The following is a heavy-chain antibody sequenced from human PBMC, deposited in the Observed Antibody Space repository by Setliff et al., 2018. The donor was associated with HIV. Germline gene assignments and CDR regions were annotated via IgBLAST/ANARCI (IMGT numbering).Heavy chain of an antibody. CDR1: GFTFSSYE. D-gene: IGHD6-6*01. Sequence: PGGSLRLSCAASGFTFSSYEMNWVRQAPGKGLEWVSYISRSGSTIHYADSVKGRFTISRDNAKNSLYLLMNSLRAEDTAVYYCARGRYSSSRWDLSYMDVWGKGTTVTVSS. CDR2: ISRSGSTI. V-gene: IGHV3-48*03. J-gene: IGHJ6*03. CDR3: ARGRYSSSRWDLSYMDV.